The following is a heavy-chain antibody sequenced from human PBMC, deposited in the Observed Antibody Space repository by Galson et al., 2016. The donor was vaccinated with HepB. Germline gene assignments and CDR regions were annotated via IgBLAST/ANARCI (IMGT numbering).Heavy chain of an antibody. CDR1: GGSISSGGYS. CDR3: AREDGGSSSPDAFDI. Sequence: TLSLTSSVPGGSISSGGYSWSWLRQHPGRGLECIGYIYYSGRTYYNPSLKCRVTIPVDTSNNQFYLKVSSVTAADTAVYFCAREDGGSSSPDAFDIWGQGTMVTVSS. D-gene: IGHD6-13*01. CDR2: IYYSGRT. V-gene: IGHV4-31*03. J-gene: IGHJ3*02.